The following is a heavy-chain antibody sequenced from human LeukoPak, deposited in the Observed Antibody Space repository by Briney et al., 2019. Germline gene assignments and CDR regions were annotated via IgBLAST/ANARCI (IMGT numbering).Heavy chain of an antibody. V-gene: IGHV1-2*02. J-gene: IGHJ4*02. CDR2: INPNTGGT. D-gene: IGHD2-8*01. CDR3: ARDQYECTSGVCLDF. Sequence: ASVEVSCKASGYTFTGYFIHWVRQVPGQGFEWMGRINPNTGGTMYAHKFQDRVTMTRDTSISTLHLELRSLISDDTAVYYCARDQYECTSGVCLDFWGQGTLVTVSS. CDR1: GYTFTGYF.